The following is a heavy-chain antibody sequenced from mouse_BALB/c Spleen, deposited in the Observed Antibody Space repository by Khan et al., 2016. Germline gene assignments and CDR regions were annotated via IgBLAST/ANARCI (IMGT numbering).Heavy chain of an antibody. CDR1: GYTFTDYT. V-gene: IGHV1-22*01. Sequence: VQLQQPGPELVKPGASVKISCKTSGYTFTDYTIHWVKQSHGASLEWIGNINPNIGGSSYNQKFKDKATLTVDKSSRTANMEFRSLTSEDSAVYYCARGRFAFWGQGTLVTVSA. CDR2: INPNIGGS. J-gene: IGHJ3*01. CDR3: ARGRFAF.